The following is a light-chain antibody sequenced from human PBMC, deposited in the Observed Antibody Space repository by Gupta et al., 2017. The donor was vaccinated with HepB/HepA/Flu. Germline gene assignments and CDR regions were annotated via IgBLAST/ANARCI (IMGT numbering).Light chain of an antibody. Sequence: DIQLTQSPSSLSASVGDRVTITCRASQRISSYLNWYQQKPGKAPKLLIYAASSLQSGVPSRFSGSGSGTDFTLNISRLQPEDFATYYCQQSQSTPRTFGQGTKVEIK. CDR3: QQSQSTPRT. J-gene: IGKJ1*01. V-gene: IGKV1-39*01. CDR1: QRISSY. CDR2: AAS.